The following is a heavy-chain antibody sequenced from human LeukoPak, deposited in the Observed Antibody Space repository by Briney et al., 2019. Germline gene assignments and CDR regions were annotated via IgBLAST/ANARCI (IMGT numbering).Heavy chain of an antibody. Sequence: SETLSLTCTVSGGSISSHYWTWIRQSPVKGLEWIGYISNSGSTSYNPSLKRRATISIDTSKNQFSLKLSSVTAADTAVYYCGRDALVGYFSYYYMDVWGKGTTVTVSS. D-gene: IGHD2-15*01. J-gene: IGHJ6*03. CDR1: GGSISSHY. CDR3: GRDALVGYFSYYYMDV. V-gene: IGHV4-59*11. CDR2: ISNSGST.